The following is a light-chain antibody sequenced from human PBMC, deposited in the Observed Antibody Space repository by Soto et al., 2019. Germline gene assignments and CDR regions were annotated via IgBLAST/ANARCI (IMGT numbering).Light chain of an antibody. V-gene: IGKV1-5*03. CDR1: QTIDSW. Sequence: DIQMTQSPSTLSASVGDRVTITCRASQTIDSWLAWYQQRPGKPPNLLIYKASTLASGVPSRFSGSGSGTEFTLTINSLQPDDFATYYCQQYKSYWTFGQGTRLEIK. J-gene: IGKJ5*01. CDR2: KAS. CDR3: QQYKSYWT.